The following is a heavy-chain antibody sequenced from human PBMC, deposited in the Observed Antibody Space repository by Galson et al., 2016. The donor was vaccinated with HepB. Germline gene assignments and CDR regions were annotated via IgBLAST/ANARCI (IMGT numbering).Heavy chain of an antibody. CDR2: INSASSHM. CDR3: ARGHSGTYQRLEGLDV. D-gene: IGHD1-26*01. CDR1: GFTFSNYA. Sequence: SLRLSCAGSGFTFSNYAMNWVRQAPGKGLEWVSSINSASSHMYYADSVRGPFIVSRDNAKESLYLQINSLRPEDTAVYYCARGHSGTYQRLEGLDVWGQGTMVTVSS. J-gene: IGHJ3*01. V-gene: IGHV3-21*01.